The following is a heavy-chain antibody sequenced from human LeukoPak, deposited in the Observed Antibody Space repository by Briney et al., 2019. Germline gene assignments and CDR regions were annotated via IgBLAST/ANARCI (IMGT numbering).Heavy chain of an antibody. CDR3: AKDGGYGSGSYYPDY. Sequence: GGSLRLSCAASGFTFSSYAMSWVRQAPGKGLEWVSAISGGGGGTYYADSVEGRLTISRDNSKNTLYLQMNSLRAEDTAVYYCAKDGGYGSGSYYPDYWGQGTLVTVSS. D-gene: IGHD3-10*01. V-gene: IGHV3-23*01. CDR2: ISGGGGGT. CDR1: GFTFSSYA. J-gene: IGHJ4*02.